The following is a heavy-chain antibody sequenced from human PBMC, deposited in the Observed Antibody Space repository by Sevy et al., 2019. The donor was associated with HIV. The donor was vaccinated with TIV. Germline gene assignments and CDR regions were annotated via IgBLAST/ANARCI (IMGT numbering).Heavy chain of an antibody. V-gene: IGHV3-30*18. CDR2: ISYDGSNK. D-gene: IGHD3-16*01. Sequence: GGSLRLSCAASGFTFSSYGMHWVRQAPGKGLEWVAVISYDGSNKYYADSVKGRFTISGDNSKNTLYLQMNSLRAEDTAVYYCAKGHGLYDYVWGSYATAGRSLGMDVWGQGTTVTVSS. CDR3: AKGHGLYDYVWGSYATAGRSLGMDV. J-gene: IGHJ6*02. CDR1: GFTFSSYG.